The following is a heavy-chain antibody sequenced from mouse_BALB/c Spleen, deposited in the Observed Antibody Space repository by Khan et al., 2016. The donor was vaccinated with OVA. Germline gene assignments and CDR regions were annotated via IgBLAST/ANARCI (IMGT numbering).Heavy chain of an antibody. V-gene: IGHV2-3*01. D-gene: IGHD2-1*01. CDR1: GFSITSYG. CDR2: ICGDGST. J-gene: IGHJ4*01. CDR3: VKQNYGTLYAMDY. Sequence: QVQLKESGPGLVAPSQSLSITCTVSGFSITSYGVNWVRQPPGKGLEWLGVICGDGSTNYHSALITSLSISKDNSKSQVFLKLHSLQTDDTATYYCVKQNYGTLYAMDYWGQGTSVTVSS.